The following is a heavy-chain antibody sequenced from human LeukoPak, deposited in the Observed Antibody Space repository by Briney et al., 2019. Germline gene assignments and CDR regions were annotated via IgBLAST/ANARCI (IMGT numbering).Heavy chain of an antibody. CDR2: INPNSGGT. CDR1: GYTFTVYY. V-gene: IGHV1-2*02. J-gene: IGHJ4*02. D-gene: IGHD3-22*01. CDR3: ARVNYYDSSGYKL. Sequence: ASVKVCSKAFGYTFTVYYMHWVRQAPGQGLEWMGWINPNSGGTNYAQKFQGRVTMTRDTSISTAYMELSRLRSDDTAVYYCARVNYYDSSGYKLWGQGTLVTVSS.